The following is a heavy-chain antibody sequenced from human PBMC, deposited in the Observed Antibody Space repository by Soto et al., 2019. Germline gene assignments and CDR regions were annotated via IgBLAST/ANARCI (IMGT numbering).Heavy chain of an antibody. Sequence: PGGSLRLSCSASGFTFSSYAMHWVRQAPGKGLEYVSAISSNGGSTYYADSVKGRFTISRDNSKNTLYLQMSSLRAEDTAVYYCVKAGIAAAGTDWGQGTLVTVSS. CDR2: ISSNGGST. D-gene: IGHD6-13*01. CDR3: VKAGIAAAGTD. V-gene: IGHV3-64D*08. CDR1: GFTFSSYA. J-gene: IGHJ4*02.